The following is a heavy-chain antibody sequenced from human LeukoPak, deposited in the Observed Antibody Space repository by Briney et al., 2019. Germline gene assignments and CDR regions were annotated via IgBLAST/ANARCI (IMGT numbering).Heavy chain of an antibody. CDR1: GFTISSYW. D-gene: IGHD3-3*01. CDR3: ACSWRGEDESFYS. CDR2: IKQDGSEK. J-gene: IGHJ4*02. Sequence: PGGSLRLSCAASGFTISSYWKSWVRQAPGQGQEWVANIKQDGSEKYYVDSVKGRFTISRDNAKNSLYLQMNSLSGDDTVLQSCACSWRGEDESFYSSGEGELLTVSS. V-gene: IGHV3-7*01.